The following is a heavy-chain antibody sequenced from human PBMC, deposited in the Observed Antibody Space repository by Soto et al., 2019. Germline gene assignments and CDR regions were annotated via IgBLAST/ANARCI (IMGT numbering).Heavy chain of an antibody. D-gene: IGHD6-6*01. Sequence: EVQLVESGGGLVQPGGSLRLSCAASGFTFSSYWMSWVRQAPGKGLEWVANIKQDGSEKYYVDYVKGRFTISRDNDKNSLYLQMNSLRAEDTAVYYCARDQYSSSSSSQKEYYGMDVWGQGTTVTVSS. CDR2: IKQDGSEK. CDR1: GFTFSSYW. V-gene: IGHV3-7*05. CDR3: ARDQYSSSSSSQKEYYGMDV. J-gene: IGHJ6*02.